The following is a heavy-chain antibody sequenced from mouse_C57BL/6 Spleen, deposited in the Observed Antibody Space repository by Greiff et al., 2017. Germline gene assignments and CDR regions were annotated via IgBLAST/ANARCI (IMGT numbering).Heavy chain of an antibody. D-gene: IGHD1-1*01. V-gene: IGHV1-80*01. CDR3: APHYYGSRGYWYFDV. CDR2: IYPGDGDT. CDR1: GYAFSSYW. J-gene: IGHJ1*03. Sequence: QVQLQQSGAELVKPGASVKISCKASGYAFSSYWMNWVKQRPGKGLEWIGQIYPGDGDTNYNGKFKGKATLTADKSSSTAYMQLSSLTSEDSAVYFCAPHYYGSRGYWYFDVWGTGTTVTVSS.